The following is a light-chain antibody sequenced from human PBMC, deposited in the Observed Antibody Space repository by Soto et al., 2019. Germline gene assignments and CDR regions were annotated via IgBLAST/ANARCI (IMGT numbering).Light chain of an antibody. CDR3: QQTNTFLPLT. J-gene: IGKJ4*01. V-gene: IGKV1-12*01. CDR1: QGISNW. CDR2: AAS. Sequence: IQMTQSPSSVSAPVGDRVTITCRASQGISNWLAWYQQQPGKAPKLLIYAASSLQSGVPSRFSGGGSGTHFTLIISSLQPEDFATYYCQQTNTFLPLTFGGGTRWIS.